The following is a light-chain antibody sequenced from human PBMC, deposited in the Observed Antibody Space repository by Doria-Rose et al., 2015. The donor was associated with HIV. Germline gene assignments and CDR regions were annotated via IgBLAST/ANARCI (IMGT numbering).Light chain of an antibody. V-gene: IGKV4-1*01. Sequence: DIRVTKSPESLGMSLGESATLNCKSNQSLLYNSTNDLAWYQQKPGQHPKLLIYWASTRQSGVPARFSGSGSGTDFTLTISSLEAEDVAVYYCQQYYDTPSFGPGTTVDIK. CDR3: QQYYDTPS. CDR1: QSLLYNSTND. J-gene: IGKJ3*01. CDR2: WAS.